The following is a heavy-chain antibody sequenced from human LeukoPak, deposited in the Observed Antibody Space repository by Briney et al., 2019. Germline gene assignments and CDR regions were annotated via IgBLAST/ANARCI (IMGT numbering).Heavy chain of an antibody. Sequence: PGGSLRLSCPASGVILSSYNMNWVRQAPGKGLEWVSSISSSSSSYIYYADSVKGRFTISRDNAKNSLYLQMNSLRAEDTAVYYCARDSGSDWTPGKYYFDYWGQGTLVTVSS. CDR3: ARDSGSDWTPGKYYFDY. V-gene: IGHV3-21*01. J-gene: IGHJ4*02. CDR2: ISSSSSSYI. D-gene: IGHD6-19*01. CDR1: GVILSSYN.